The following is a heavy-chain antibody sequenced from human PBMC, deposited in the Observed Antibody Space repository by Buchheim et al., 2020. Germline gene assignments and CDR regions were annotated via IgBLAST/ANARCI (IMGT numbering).Heavy chain of an antibody. J-gene: IGHJ3*02. Sequence: QVQLQQWGAGLLKPSETLSLTCAVYGGSFSGYYWSWIRQPPGKGLEWIGDINHSGSTTYNPSLKSRVTISVDTSTNQLSLKLSSVTAADTAVYYCARLLVPAAFPNAFDIWGQGT. CDR2: INHSGST. V-gene: IGHV4-34*01. CDR3: ARLLVPAAFPNAFDI. CDR1: GGSFSGYY. D-gene: IGHD2-2*01.